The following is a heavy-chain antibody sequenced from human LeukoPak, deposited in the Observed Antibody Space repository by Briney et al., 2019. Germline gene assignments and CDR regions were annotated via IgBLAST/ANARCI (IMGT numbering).Heavy chain of an antibody. CDR1: GYSFTSYW. CDR2: IYPDESDT. D-gene: IGHD6-19*01. Sequence: GESLKISCKGSGYSFTSYWIGWVRQMPGKGLEWMGIIYPDESDTRYSPSFQGQVTISAANSISTAYLQWSSLQASDTAMYYCARHGIREWAGPFDYWGQGTLVTVSS. CDR3: ARHGIREWAGPFDY. J-gene: IGHJ4*02. V-gene: IGHV5-51*01.